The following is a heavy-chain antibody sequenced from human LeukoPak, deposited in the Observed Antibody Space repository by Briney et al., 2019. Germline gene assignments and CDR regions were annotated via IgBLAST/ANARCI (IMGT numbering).Heavy chain of an antibody. Sequence: GESLKISCKGSGYRFTSYWIGWVRQMPGKGLEWMGIIYPGDSDTRYSPSFQGQVTISADKSISTAYLQWSSLKAPDTAMYYCARAPQWELPLFDYWGQGTLVTVSS. J-gene: IGHJ4*02. CDR3: ARAPQWELPLFDY. CDR2: IYPGDSDT. V-gene: IGHV5-51*01. CDR1: GYRFTSYW. D-gene: IGHD1-26*01.